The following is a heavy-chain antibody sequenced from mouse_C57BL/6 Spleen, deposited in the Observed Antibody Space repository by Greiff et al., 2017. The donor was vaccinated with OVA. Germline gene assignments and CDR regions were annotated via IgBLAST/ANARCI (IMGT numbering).Heavy chain of an antibody. J-gene: IGHJ2*01. CDR2: INPNNGGT. D-gene: IGHD2-5*01. CDR1: GYTFTDYY. V-gene: IGHV1-26*01. Sequence: EVQLQQSGPELVKPGASVKISCKASGYTFTDYYMNWVKQSHGKSLEWIGDINPNNGGTSYNQKFKGKATLTVDKSSSTAYMELRSLTSEDSAVYYCAKGDYSNYPGYWGQGTTLTVSS. CDR3: AKGDYSNYPGY.